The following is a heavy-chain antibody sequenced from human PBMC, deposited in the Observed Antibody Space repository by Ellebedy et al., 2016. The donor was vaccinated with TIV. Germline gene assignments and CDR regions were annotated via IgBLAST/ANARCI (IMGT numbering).Heavy chain of an antibody. CDR1: GFTFSSYG. Sequence: GGSLRLSCAASGFTFSSYGMHWVRQAPGKGLEWVAVISYDGSNKYYADSVKGRFTVSRDNSKNTLYLQMNSLRAEDTAVYYCARLDYDSSGYYWGQGTLVTVSS. CDR2: ISYDGSNK. J-gene: IGHJ4*02. V-gene: IGHV3-30*03. D-gene: IGHD3-22*01. CDR3: ARLDYDSSGYY.